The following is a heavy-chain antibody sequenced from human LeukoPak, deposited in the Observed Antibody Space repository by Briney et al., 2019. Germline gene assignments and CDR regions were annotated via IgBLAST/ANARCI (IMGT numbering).Heavy chain of an antibody. CDR1: GFTFTNAW. Sequence: GGSLRLSCAASGFTFTNAWMSWVRQAPGKGLEWVAFIRYDGSNKYYADSVKGRFTISRDNSKNTLYLQMNSLRAEDTAVYYCVKVASAMVRGVPPGGAFDIWGQGTMVTVSS. CDR2: IRYDGSNK. J-gene: IGHJ3*02. V-gene: IGHV3-30*02. D-gene: IGHD3-10*01. CDR3: VKVASAMVRGVPPGGAFDI.